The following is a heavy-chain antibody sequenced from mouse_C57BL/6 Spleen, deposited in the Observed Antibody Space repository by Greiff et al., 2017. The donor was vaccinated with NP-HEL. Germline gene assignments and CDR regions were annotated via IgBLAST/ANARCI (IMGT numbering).Heavy chain of an antibody. J-gene: IGHJ4*01. D-gene: IGHD2-5*01. V-gene: IGHV14-3*01. CDR1: GFNIKNTY. CDR2: IDPANGNT. Sequence: EVNVVESVAELVRPGASVKLSCTASGFNIKNTYMHWVKQRPEQGLEWIGRIDPANGNTKYAPKFQGKATITADTSSNTAYLQLSSLTSEDTAIYYCARNSNSHNYAMDYWGQGTSVTVSS. CDR3: ARNSNSHNYAMDY.